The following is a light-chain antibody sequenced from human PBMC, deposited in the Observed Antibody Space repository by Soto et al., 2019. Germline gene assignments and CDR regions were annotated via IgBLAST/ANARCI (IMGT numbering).Light chain of an antibody. V-gene: IGLV2-23*01. CDR1: GTYIESYNL. CDR2: EDT. CDR3: CSYVGDTTLV. J-gene: IGLJ2*01. Sequence: QSALTQPASVSGSPGQSITISCTGSGTYIESYNLISWYQQHPGKAPKLIIYEDTHRPSGVSHRFSASESGNTASLTISGLQAGDEADYYCCSYVGDTTLVFGGGTKLTVL.